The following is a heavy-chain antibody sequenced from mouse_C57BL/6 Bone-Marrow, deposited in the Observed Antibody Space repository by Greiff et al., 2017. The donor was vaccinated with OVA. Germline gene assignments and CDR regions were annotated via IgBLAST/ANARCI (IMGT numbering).Heavy chain of an antibody. CDR2: IYPGSGNT. CDR1: GYTFTDYY. J-gene: IGHJ4*01. CDR3: ARLEFLYAMDY. Sequence: QVQLQQSGAELVRPGASVKLSCKASGYTFTDYYINWVKQRPGQGLEWIARIYPGSGNTYYNEKFKGKATLTAEKSSSTAYMQLSSLTSEDSAVYFCARLEFLYAMDYWGQGTSVTVSS. V-gene: IGHV1-76*01.